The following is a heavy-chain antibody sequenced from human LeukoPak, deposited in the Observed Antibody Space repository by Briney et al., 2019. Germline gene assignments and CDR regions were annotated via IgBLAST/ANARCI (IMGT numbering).Heavy chain of an antibody. CDR2: ITSRSSYT. CDR3: ASAAGPFDN. D-gene: IGHD6-19*01. CDR1: GFTFSSYS. V-gene: IGHV3-21*01. J-gene: IGHJ4*02. Sequence: KPGGSLRLSCAASGFTFSSYSMNWVRQAPGKGLEWVSSITSRSSYTFYADSVKGRFTISRDNAENSLYLQMNSLRAEDTAVYYCASAAGPFDNWGQGTLVTVSS.